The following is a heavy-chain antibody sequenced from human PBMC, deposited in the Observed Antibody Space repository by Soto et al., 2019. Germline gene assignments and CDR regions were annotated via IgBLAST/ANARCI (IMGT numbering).Heavy chain of an antibody. CDR1: GFTFSSYA. V-gene: IGHV3-23*01. CDR3: AKGVAMIVVGNPDY. J-gene: IGHJ4*02. CDR2: ISGSGGST. Sequence: GGSLRLSCAASGFTFSSYAMSWVRQAPGKGLEWVSAISGSGGSTYYADSVKGRFTISRDNSKNTLYLQMNSLRAEDTAVYYCAKGVAMIVVGNPDYWGQGTLVTVSS. D-gene: IGHD3-22*01.